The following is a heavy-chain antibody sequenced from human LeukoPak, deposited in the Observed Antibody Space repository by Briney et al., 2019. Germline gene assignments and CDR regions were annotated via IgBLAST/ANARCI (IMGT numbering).Heavy chain of an antibody. CDR2: INHSGST. D-gene: IGHD3-10*01. Sequence: SETLSLTCAVYGGSFSGYYWSWIRQPPGKGLEWIGEINHSGSTNYNPSLKSRVTISVDKSKNQFSLKLSSVTAADTAVYYCARGLYGSGLNWFDPWGQGTLVTVSS. CDR3: ARGLYGSGLNWFDP. CDR1: GGSFSGYY. V-gene: IGHV4-34*01. J-gene: IGHJ5*02.